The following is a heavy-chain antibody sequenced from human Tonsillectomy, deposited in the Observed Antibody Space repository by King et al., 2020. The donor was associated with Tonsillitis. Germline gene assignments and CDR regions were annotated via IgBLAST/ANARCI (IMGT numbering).Heavy chain of an antibody. Sequence: VQLVESGGGLAQPGGSLRLSCAASGFTFSVYAMTWVRQAPGKGLEWVSFINLGGDTTSYADTVKGRFTISRDNSKNTLYLQMNSLRAEDTAVYCAPNWGHINGPDVWGRGTLVTVSS. CDR2: INLGGDTT. CDR3: PNWGHINGPDV. V-gene: IGHV3-23*04. D-gene: IGHD7-27*01. CDR1: GFTFSVYA. J-gene: IGHJ2*01.